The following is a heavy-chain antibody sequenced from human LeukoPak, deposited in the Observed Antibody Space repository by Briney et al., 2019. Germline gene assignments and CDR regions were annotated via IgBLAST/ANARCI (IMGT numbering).Heavy chain of an antibody. CDR3: ARVAAATGHKWFDP. CDR2: ISSNCGTT. V-gene: IGHV3-64*01. CDR1: GVTFSSYA. D-gene: IGHD6-13*01. J-gene: IGHJ5*02. Sequence: GGSLRLSCAASGVTFSSYAIGWVRQAPGKGLEYVSAISSNCGTTYYANSVKGRFTISRDNSKNTLYLQMSSLRAEDMAVDYCARVAAATGHKWFDPWDQGTLVTVSA.